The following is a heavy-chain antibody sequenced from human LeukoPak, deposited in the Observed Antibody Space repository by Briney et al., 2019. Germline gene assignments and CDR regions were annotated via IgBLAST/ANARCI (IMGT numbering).Heavy chain of an antibody. Sequence: LSLTCTVSGGSISSGGYYWSWVRQAPGKGLEWVSSISSGSSYIYYADSVEGRFTISRDNAKNSLYLQMNSLRAEDTAVYYCARVTTGAALDYWGQGTLVTVSS. CDR1: GGSISSGGYY. J-gene: IGHJ4*02. V-gene: IGHV3-21*01. CDR3: ARVTTGAALDY. D-gene: IGHD7-27*01. CDR2: ISSGSSYI.